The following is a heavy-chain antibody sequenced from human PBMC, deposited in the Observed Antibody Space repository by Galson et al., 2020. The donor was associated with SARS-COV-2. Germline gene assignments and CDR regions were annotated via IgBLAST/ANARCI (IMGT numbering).Heavy chain of an antibody. V-gene: IGHV3-23*01. CDR2: ISGSGDGT. CDR1: GFTFSNYA. D-gene: IGHD7-27*01. J-gene: IGHJ4*02. CDR3: FKGAWGTVIDY. Sequence: GESLKISCAASGFTFSNYAMNWVRQPPGKGLEWVSVISGSGDGTDYRDSVKGRFTISRDNFKNTVFLQMKSLRDEDTAIYYCFKGAWGTVIDYWGQGTLVTVSS.